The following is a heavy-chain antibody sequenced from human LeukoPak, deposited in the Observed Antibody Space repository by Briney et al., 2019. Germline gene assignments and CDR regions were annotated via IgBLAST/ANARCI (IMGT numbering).Heavy chain of an antibody. Sequence: GGSLRLSCAASGFTLSSYAMHWVRQAPGKGLEYVSAISSNGGSTYYANSVKGRFTISRDNSKNTLYLQMGSLGAEDMAVYYCARGTDYGGNFVGFDYWGQGTLVTVSS. D-gene: IGHD4-23*01. CDR1: GFTLSSYA. CDR3: ARGTDYGGNFVGFDY. CDR2: ISSNGGST. J-gene: IGHJ4*02. V-gene: IGHV3-64*01.